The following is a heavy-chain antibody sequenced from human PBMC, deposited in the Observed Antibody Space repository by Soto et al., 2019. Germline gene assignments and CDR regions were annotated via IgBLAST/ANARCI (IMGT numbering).Heavy chain of an antibody. J-gene: IGHJ4*02. V-gene: IGHV3-9*01. D-gene: IGHD2-2*01. CDR1: GFTLFDYA. Sequence: EVELVESVGGLGQPGRSLRLSCAASGFTLFDYAMHWVRQAPGKGLEWVAGISRNGGPIDYADSVKGRFTIARDNAKYSLYLQMNGLRAEDTALYYCVKDGYCSSTSCYGHDFDYWGQGTLVIVSS. CDR2: ISRNGGPI. CDR3: VKDGYCSSTSCYGHDFDY.